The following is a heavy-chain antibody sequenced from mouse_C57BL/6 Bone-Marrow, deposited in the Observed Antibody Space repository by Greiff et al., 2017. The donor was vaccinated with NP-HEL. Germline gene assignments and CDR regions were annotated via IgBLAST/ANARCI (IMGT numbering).Heavy chain of an antibody. CDR3: ARRIGSYYYGSSYLAY. D-gene: IGHD1-1*01. Sequence: VQLQQSGPELVKPGASVKISCKASGYSFTGYYMHWVKQSHGNILAWIGYIYPYNGVSSYNQKFKGKATLTVDKSSSTAYMELRSLTSEDSAVYYCARRIGSYYYGSSYLAYWGQGTLVTVSA. CDR1: GYSFTGYY. CDR2: IYPYNGVS. V-gene: IGHV1-31*01. J-gene: IGHJ3*01.